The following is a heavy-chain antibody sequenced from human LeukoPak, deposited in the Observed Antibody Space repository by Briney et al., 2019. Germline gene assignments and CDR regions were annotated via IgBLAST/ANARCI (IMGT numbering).Heavy chain of an antibody. V-gene: IGHV3-48*03. CDR1: GFSFRSYE. J-gene: IGHJ6*03. CDR3: ARDAQWFGELYSPDYYYYYYMDV. Sequence: PGGSLRLSCAASGFSFRSYEMNWVRQAPGKGREWVSYISSRGSTIYYADSVKGRFTISRDNAKNSLYLQMNSLRAEDTAVYYCARDAQWFGELYSPDYYYYYYMDVWGKGTTVTISS. CDR2: ISSRGSTI. D-gene: IGHD3-10*01.